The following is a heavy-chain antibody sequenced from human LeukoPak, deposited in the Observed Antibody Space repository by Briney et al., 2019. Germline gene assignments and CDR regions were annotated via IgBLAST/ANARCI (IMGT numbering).Heavy chain of an antibody. Sequence: GGSLRLSCGASGFTFRSYGMHWVRQAPGKGLEWVAIIWYDGSNKYYADSVKGRFTISRDNSKNTVSLQMSSLRADDTAVYYCARGGCRSSSCYDYWGQGTLVTVSS. CDR1: GFTFRSYG. J-gene: IGHJ4*02. CDR2: IWYDGSNK. CDR3: ARGGCRSSSCYDY. V-gene: IGHV3-33*01. D-gene: IGHD2-2*01.